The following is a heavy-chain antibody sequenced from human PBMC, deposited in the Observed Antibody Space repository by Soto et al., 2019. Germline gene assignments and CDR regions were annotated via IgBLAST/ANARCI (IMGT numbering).Heavy chain of an antibody. CDR2: IYAGDSDT. V-gene: IGHV5-51*01. CDR3: ARAYDSYGHFAY. CDR1: GYSFTSFW. J-gene: IGHJ4*02. Sequence: PGESLKISCKGSGYSFTSFWIGWMRQMHGKGLEWMGIIYAGDSDTRYSPSFQGQVTISADKSISTAYLQWSSLKASDTAMYYCARAYDSYGHFAYGGQGTLVTVPS. D-gene: IGHD5-18*01.